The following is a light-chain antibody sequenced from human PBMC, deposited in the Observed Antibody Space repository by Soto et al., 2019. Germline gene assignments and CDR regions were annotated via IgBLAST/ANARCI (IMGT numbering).Light chain of an antibody. CDR1: SSDVGGYNY. V-gene: IGLV2-14*01. CDR3: SSYTSNNTVI. CDR2: EVS. J-gene: IGLJ2*01. Sequence: QSVLTQPASVSGSPGQSITISCTGTSSDVGGYNYVSWYQQHPGKAPKLMICEVSNRPSGVSNRFSGSKSDNTASLTISGLQAEDEADYYCSSYTSNNTVIFGGGTQLTVL.